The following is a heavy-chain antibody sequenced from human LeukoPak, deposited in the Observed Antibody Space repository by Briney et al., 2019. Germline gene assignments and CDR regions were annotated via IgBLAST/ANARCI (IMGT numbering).Heavy chain of an antibody. J-gene: IGHJ4*02. V-gene: IGHV1-69*05. CDR2: IIPIFGTA. Sequence: SVKVSCKASGGTFSSYAISWVRQAPGQGLEWMGGIIPIFGTANYAQKFQGRVTITTDESTSTAYMELSSLRSEDTAVYYCARVGDRVNYAFDYWGQGTLVTVSS. CDR1: GGTFSSYA. D-gene: IGHD4-11*01. CDR3: ARVGDRVNYAFDY.